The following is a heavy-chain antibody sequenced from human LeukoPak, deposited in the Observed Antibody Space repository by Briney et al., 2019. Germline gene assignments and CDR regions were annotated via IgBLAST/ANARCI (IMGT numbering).Heavy chain of an antibody. CDR1: GYTFTDYY. J-gene: IGHJ4*02. V-gene: IGHV1-2*02. D-gene: IGHD2-15*01. Sequence: ASVRVSCKASGYTFTDYYMHWVRQAPGQGLEWMGWINPNSGGTNYAQKFEGRVTMTRDTSIGTAYMELRRLRSDDTAVYYCARERTLTSCYDYWGQGTLVTVSS. CDR3: ARERTLTSCYDY. CDR2: INPNSGGT.